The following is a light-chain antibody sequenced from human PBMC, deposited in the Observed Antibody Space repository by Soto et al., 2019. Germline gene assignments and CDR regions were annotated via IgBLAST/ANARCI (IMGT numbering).Light chain of an antibody. CDR2: DAS. CDR3: QQRSNWLT. V-gene: IGKV3-11*01. J-gene: IGKJ4*01. CDR1: QSVSSY. Sequence: EIVLTQSPATLSLSPGERATLSCRASQSVSSYLAWYQQKPGQAPRLLIYDASNRATGIPARFSGSGSGTXXXXXXXNLEPEDFAVYYCQQRSNWLTFGGGTKVEIK.